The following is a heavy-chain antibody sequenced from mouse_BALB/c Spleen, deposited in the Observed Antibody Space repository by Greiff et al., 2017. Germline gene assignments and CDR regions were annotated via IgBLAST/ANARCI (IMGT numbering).Heavy chain of an antibody. CDR1: GYSITSGYY. D-gene: IGHD2-3*01. Sequence: EVKLQESGPGLVKPSQSLSLTCSVTGYSITSGYYWNWIRQFPGNKLEWMGYISYDGSNNYNPSLKNRISITRDTSKNQFFLKLNSVTTEDTATYYCARGWLLRYWYFDVWGAGTTVTVSS. J-gene: IGHJ1*01. CDR3: ARGWLLRYWYFDV. CDR2: ISYDGSN. V-gene: IGHV3-6*02.